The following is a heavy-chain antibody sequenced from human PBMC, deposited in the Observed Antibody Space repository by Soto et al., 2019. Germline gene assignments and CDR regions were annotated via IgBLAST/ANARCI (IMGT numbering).Heavy chain of an antibody. CDR2: ISYDGSNK. D-gene: IGHD1-26*01. V-gene: IGHV3-30*18. CDR1: GFTFSSYG. J-gene: IGHJ4*02. Sequence: PVGSLRLSCAASGFTFSSYGMFWVRQAPGRGLEWVAFISYDGSNKCSDSVKGRFTISRDNSKNTLYLQINSLRAEDTAVYYCAKGYYSGRYSDFDCWGQGTLVTVSS. CDR3: AKGYYSGRYSDFDC.